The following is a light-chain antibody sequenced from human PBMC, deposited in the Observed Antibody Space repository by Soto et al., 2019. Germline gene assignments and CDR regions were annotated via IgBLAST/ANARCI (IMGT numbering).Light chain of an antibody. CDR1: QSVSTNQ. CDR2: GAS. Sequence: IVLTQSPATLSLYPGERATLSCRASQSVSTNQLAWYQQKPGQAPRLLIYGASSRATGIADRFSGSGSGTDFTLTISRLEPEDFAVYYCQYYYESSTFGRGTKV. CDR3: QYYYESST. V-gene: IGKV3-20*01. J-gene: IGKJ4*01.